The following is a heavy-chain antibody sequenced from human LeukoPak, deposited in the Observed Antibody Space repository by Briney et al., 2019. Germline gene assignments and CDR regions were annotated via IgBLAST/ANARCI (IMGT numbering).Heavy chain of an antibody. Sequence: ASVTVSFKASGYTFTSYYMHWVRQAPGQGLEWMGIINPSGGSTSYAQKFQGRVTMTRDMSTSTVYMELSSLRSEDTAVYYCAAGTRKWFDPWGQGTLVTVSS. CDR3: AAGTRKWFDP. J-gene: IGHJ5*02. D-gene: IGHD1-7*01. CDR1: GYTFTSYY. V-gene: IGHV1-46*01. CDR2: INPSGGST.